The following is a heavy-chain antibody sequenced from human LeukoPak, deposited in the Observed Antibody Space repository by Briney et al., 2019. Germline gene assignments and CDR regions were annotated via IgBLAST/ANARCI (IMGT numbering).Heavy chain of an antibody. D-gene: IGHD5-12*01. CDR2: ISSSSSYT. V-gene: IGHV3-11*05. CDR1: GFTFSDYY. Sequence: PGGSLILSCAASGFTFSDYYMSWIRQAPGKGLEWVSYISSSSSYTNYADSVKGRFTISRDNAKNSLYLQMNSLRAEDTAVYYCARARGYSGYSGSGWEHDYWGQGTLVTVSS. J-gene: IGHJ4*02. CDR3: ARARGYSGYSGSGWEHDY.